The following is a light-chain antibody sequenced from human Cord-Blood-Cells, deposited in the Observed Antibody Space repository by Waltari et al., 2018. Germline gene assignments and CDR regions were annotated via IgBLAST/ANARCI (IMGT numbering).Light chain of an antibody. CDR3: QQYNNWLT. CDR2: GAS. V-gene: IGKV3-15*01. Sequence: EIVMKQSPATLSVSPGERATLSCRASQSVSSNLAWYQQKPGQAPRLLISGASTRATGIPARFSGSGSGTEFTLTISSLQSEDFAVYYCQQYNNWLTFGGGTKVEIK. CDR1: QSVSSN. J-gene: IGKJ4*01.